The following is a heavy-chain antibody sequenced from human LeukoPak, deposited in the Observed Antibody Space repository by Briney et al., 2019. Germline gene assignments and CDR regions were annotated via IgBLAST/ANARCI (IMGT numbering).Heavy chain of an antibody. CDR1: GFTFSSYG. CDR2: IRYDGSNK. D-gene: IGHD2-2*01. V-gene: IGHV3-30*02. CDR3: AKGGIVVVPAAFFDY. Sequence: GGSLRLSCAASGFTFSSYGMHWVRQAPGKGLEWVAFIRYDGSNKYYADSVKGRFTISRDNSENTLYLQMNSLRAEDTAVYYCAKGGIVVVPAAFFDYWGQGTLVTVSS. J-gene: IGHJ4*02.